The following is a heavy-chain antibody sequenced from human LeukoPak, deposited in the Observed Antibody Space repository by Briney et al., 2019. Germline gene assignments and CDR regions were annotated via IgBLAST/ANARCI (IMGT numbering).Heavy chain of an antibody. J-gene: IGHJ4*02. CDR2: ISPNTGGT. D-gene: IGHD3-9*01. CDR1: GYTFTSYA. V-gene: IGHV1-2*02. CDR3: ARFFDWASYILDC. Sequence: GASVKVSCKASGYTFTSYAMNWVRQAPGQGLEWMGWISPNTGGTNYAQKFQGRVTMTSDTSFNTAYMELSSLRSDDTAVYYCARFFDWASYILDCWGQGTLVTVSS.